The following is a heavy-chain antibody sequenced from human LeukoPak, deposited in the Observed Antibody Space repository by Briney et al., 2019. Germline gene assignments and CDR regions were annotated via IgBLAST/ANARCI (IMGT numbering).Heavy chain of an antibody. J-gene: IGHJ5*01. V-gene: IGHV1-2*02. CDR1: GYTFTAYY. Sequence: ASVKVSCKASGYTFTAYYIHWVRQAPGQGLEWMGWFNPNSGGTNYAQEFQGRVTMTRDTSISTAYMELSRLRSDDTAVYYCARDRYYASGSYNWFDPWGQGTLVTVSS. D-gene: IGHD3-10*01. CDR3: ARDRYYASGSYNWFDP. CDR2: FNPNSGGT.